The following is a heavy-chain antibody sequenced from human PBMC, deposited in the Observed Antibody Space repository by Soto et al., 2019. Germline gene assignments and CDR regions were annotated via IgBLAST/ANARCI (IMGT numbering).Heavy chain of an antibody. CDR2: IYYSGST. CDR1: GGSISSSSYY. V-gene: IGHV4-39*01. D-gene: IGHD2-15*01. CDR3: ARHEFRGYCSGGSCYAEFDP. J-gene: IGHJ5*02. Sequence: QLQLQESGPGLVKPSETLSLTCTVSGGSISSSSYYWGWIRQPPGKGLEWIGSIYYSGSTYYNPSLKSRVTIAVDTSKNQCSLKLSSVTAADTAVYYCARHEFRGYCSGGSCYAEFDPWGQGTLVTVSS.